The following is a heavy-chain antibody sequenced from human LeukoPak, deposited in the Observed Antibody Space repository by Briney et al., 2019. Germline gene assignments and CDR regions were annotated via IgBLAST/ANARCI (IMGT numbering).Heavy chain of an antibody. D-gene: IGHD3-3*01. CDR3: ARGPEYYDFWSGYLGYYYYGMDV. J-gene: IGHJ6*02. V-gene: IGHV1-8*01. Sequence: ASVKVCCKASGYTFTSYDINWVRQATGQGLEWMGWMNPNSGNTGYAQKFQGRVTMTRNTSISTAYMELSSLRSEDTAVYYCARGPEYYDFWSGYLGYYYYGMDVWGQGTTVTVSS. CDR2: MNPNSGNT. CDR1: GYTFTSYD.